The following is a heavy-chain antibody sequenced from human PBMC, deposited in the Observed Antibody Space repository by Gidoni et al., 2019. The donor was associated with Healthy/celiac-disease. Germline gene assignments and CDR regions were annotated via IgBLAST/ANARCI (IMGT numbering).Heavy chain of an antibody. J-gene: IGHJ5*02. CDR3: ARDIPIGPHYYDRSGYYNWFDP. CDR2: IYYSGST. D-gene: IGHD3-22*01. CDR1: GGSISSRSYY. V-gene: IGHV4-39*07. Sequence: QLQLQDSGPGLVKPSDTLSLTCTVSGGSISSRSYYWGGIRQPPGKGLEWIGSIYYSGSTYYNPSLTSRVTISVDTSKNQFSLKLSSVTAADTAVYYCARDIPIGPHYYDRSGYYNWFDPWGQGTLVTVSS.